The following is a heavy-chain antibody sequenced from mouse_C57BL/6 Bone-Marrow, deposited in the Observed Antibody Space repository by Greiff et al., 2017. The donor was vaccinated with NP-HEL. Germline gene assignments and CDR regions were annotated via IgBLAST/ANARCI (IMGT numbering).Heavy chain of an antibody. CDR3: ARGRSY. CDR1: GYSFTDYK. J-gene: IGHJ3*01. V-gene: IGHV1-39*01. Sequence: VQLKQSGPELVRPGASVKMSCKASGYSFTDYKMNWVKQSNGKRLEWIARINPSYGTTCYNQKFKDKATLTADKSSSTAYMQLNSLTSEDSAVYYCARGRSYGGRGNVVTVSA. CDR2: INPSYGTT.